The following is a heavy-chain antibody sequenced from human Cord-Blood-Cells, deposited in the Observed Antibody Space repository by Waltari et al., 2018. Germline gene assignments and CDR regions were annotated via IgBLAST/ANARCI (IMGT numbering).Heavy chain of an antibody. J-gene: IGHJ5*02. V-gene: IGHV4-38-2*01. Sequence: QVQLQESGPGLVKPSETLSLTCAVSGYSISSGYYWGWIRQPPGRGLEWIGSIYHSGSTYYNPSLKSRVTISVDTSKNQFSLKLSSVTAADTAVYYCARGGNSIVVVPAAMWFDPWGQGTLVTVSS. CDR3: ARGGNSIVVVPAAMWFDP. CDR1: GYSISSGYY. D-gene: IGHD2-2*01. CDR2: IYHSGST.